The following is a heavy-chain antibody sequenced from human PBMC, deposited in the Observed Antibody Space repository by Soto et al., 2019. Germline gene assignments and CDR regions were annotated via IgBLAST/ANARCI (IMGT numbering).Heavy chain of an antibody. CDR3: AYSSTPFDY. V-gene: IGHV3-23*01. D-gene: IGHD6-13*01. CDR2: ISGSGGST. Sequence: EVQLLESGGGLVQPGGSLRLSCAASGFTFSSYAMSWVRQAPGKGLEWASAISGSGGSTYYADSVKGRVTTSRDNSKNTLSLQMTSLRAEDTAVYYCAYSSTPFDYWGQGTLVTVSS. J-gene: IGHJ4*02. CDR1: GFTFSSYA.